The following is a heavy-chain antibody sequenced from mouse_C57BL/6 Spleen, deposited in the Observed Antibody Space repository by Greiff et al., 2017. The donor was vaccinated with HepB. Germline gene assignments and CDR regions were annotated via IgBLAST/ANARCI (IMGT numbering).Heavy chain of an antibody. CDR1: GYTFSDYY. J-gene: IGHJ2*01. Sequence: DVKLQESEGGLVQPGSSMKLSCTASGYTFSDYYMAWVRQVPEKGLEWVANINYDGSSTYYLDSLKSRFIISGDKAKNILYLQMSSLKSEDTATYYCARGGWDGDYFDYWGQGTTLTVSS. D-gene: IGHD4-1*01. CDR2: INYDGSST. CDR3: ARGGWDGDYFDY. V-gene: IGHV5-16*01.